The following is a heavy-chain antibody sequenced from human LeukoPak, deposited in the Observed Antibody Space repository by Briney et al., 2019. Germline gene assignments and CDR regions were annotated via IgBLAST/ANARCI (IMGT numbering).Heavy chain of an antibody. Sequence: GESLKISCKGSGYSFTSYWIGWVRQMPGKGLEWMGIIYPGDSDTRYSPSFQGQVTISADKSISTAYLQWSSLKASDTAMYYCARHEYSSSSEPDYYYYYMDVWGKGTTVTVSS. CDR1: GYSFTSYW. CDR3: ARHEYSSSSEPDYYYYYMDV. CDR2: IYPGDSDT. V-gene: IGHV5-51*01. D-gene: IGHD6-6*01. J-gene: IGHJ6*03.